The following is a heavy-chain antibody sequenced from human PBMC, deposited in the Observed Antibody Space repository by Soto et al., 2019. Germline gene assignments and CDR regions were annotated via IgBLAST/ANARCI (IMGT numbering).Heavy chain of an antibody. J-gene: IGHJ4*02. CDR2: ISSSGSTI. CDR1: GFTFSSYE. Sequence: GGSLRLSCAASGFTFSSYEMNWVRQAPGKGLEWVSYISSSGSTIYYADSVKGRFTISRDNAKNSLYLQMNSLRAEDMAVYYCARAAGGSSNDYWGQGTLVTVSS. V-gene: IGHV3-48*03. CDR3: ARAAGGSSNDY. D-gene: IGHD6-6*01.